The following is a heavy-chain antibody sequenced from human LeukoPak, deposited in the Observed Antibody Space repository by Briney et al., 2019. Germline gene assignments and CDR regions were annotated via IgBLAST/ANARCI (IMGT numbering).Heavy chain of an antibody. J-gene: IGHJ4*02. Sequence: ASVKVSCKASGGTFSSYAISWVRQAPGQGLEWMGGIIPIFGTASYAQKFQSRVTITTDESTSTAYMELSSLRSEDTAVYYCAKVFPTAMVTPFDYWGQGTLVTVSS. D-gene: IGHD5-18*01. V-gene: IGHV1-69*05. CDR3: AKVFPTAMVTPFDY. CDR1: GGTFSSYA. CDR2: IIPIFGTA.